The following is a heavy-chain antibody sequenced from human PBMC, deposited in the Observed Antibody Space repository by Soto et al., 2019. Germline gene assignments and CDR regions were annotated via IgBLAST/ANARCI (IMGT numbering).Heavy chain of an antibody. V-gene: IGHV4-31*03. CDR1: GGSISSGGYY. CDR2: IYYSGST. CDR3: ARHRVTNNWFDP. D-gene: IGHD3-10*01. Sequence: SETLSLTCTVSGGSISSGGYYWSWIRQHPGKGLEWIGYIYYSGSTYYNPSLKSRVTISVDTSKNQFSLKLSSVTAADTAVYYCARHRVTNNWFDPWGQGTLVTVSS. J-gene: IGHJ5*02.